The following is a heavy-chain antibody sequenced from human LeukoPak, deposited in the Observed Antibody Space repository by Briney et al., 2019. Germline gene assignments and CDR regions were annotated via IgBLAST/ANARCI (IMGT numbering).Heavy chain of an antibody. CDR2: IYGGDTT. CDR1: GFTVSSSH. CDR3: ARDPNWGCILHS. D-gene: IGHD7-27*01. V-gene: IGHV3-66*01. Sequence: GGSLRLSCAASGFTVSSSHMNWVRQAPGKGLEWVSVIYGGDTTHHADSVMGRFTISRDNSKNTLYLQMDSLRAEDTAVYYCARDPNWGCILHSWGQGTLVTVSS. J-gene: IGHJ4*02.